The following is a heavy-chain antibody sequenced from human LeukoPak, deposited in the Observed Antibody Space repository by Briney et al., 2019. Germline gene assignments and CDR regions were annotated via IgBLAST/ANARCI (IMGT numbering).Heavy chain of an antibody. D-gene: IGHD3-22*01. CDR2: ISGSGGST. CDR3: AKQEDGYWTFDY. J-gene: IGHJ4*02. Sequence: GGSLRLSCAASGFTFSSYAVSWVRQAPGKGLEWVSAISGSGGSTYYADSVKGRFTISRDNSKNTLYLQMNSLRAEDTAVYYCAKQEDGYWTFDYWGQGTLVTVSS. V-gene: IGHV3-23*01. CDR1: GFTFSSYA.